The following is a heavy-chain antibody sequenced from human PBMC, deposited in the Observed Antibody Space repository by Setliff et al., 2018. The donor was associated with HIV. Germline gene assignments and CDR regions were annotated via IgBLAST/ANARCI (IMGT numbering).Heavy chain of an antibody. V-gene: IGHV4-34*01. CDR3: ARTLGSGTFRYYFDY. CDR2: IYYSGST. Sequence: PSETLSLTCAVYGGSFPAYYWNWIRQPPGKGLEYIGSIYYSGSTYYNPSLQSRVTVSVDTSKNQFSLNLSSVTAADTAVYYCARTLGSGTFRYYFDYWGQGTLVTVSS. J-gene: IGHJ4*02. D-gene: IGHD3-10*01. CDR1: GGSFPAYY.